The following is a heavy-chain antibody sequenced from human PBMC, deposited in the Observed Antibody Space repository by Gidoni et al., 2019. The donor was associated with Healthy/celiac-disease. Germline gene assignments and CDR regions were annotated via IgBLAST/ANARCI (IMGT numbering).Heavy chain of an antibody. CDR2: IRSKANSYAT. CDR3: TRGLLFRPGDY. V-gene: IGHV3-73*01. Sequence: EVQLVESGGGLVQPGGSLKLSCAASGFTFSGSAMHWVRQASGKGLEWVGRIRSKANSYATAYAASVKGRFTISRDDSKNTAYLQMNSLKTEDTAVYYCTRGLLFRPGDYWGQGTLVTVSS. J-gene: IGHJ4*02. CDR1: GFTFSGSA. D-gene: IGHD2-21*02.